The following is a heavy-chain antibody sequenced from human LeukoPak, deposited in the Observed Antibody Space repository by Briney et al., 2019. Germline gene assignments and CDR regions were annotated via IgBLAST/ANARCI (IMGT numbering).Heavy chain of an antibody. J-gene: IGHJ4*02. CDR1: GFTFSSYG. CDR3: AKDYDFWSGYPRW. D-gene: IGHD3-3*01. CDR2: ISYDGSNK. Sequence: GGSLRLSRAASGFTFSSYGMHWVRQAPGKGLEWVAVISYDGSNKYYADSVKGRFTISRDNSKNTLYLQMNSLRAEDTAVYYCAKDYDFWSGYPRWWGQGTLVTVSS. V-gene: IGHV3-30*18.